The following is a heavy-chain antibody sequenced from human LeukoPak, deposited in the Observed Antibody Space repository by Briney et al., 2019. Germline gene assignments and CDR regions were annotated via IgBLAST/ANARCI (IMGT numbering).Heavy chain of an antibody. CDR3: ARGLITFRTGYYYDSSGYYGYFDY. Sequence: SETLSLTCTVYGGSISSYYWSWIRQPPGKGLEWIGYIYYSGSTNYNPSLKSRVTISVDTSKNQFSLKLSSVTAADTAVYYCARGLITFRTGYYYDSSGYYGYFDYWGQGTLVTVSS. V-gene: IGHV4-59*12. J-gene: IGHJ4*02. CDR2: IYYSGST. D-gene: IGHD3-22*01. CDR1: GGSISSYY.